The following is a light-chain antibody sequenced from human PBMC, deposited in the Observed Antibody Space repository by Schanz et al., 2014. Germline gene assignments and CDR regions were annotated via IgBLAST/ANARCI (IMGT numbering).Light chain of an antibody. CDR3: SSHTAITTAVV. CDR1: SSDVGGYNY. J-gene: IGLJ2*01. Sequence: QSALTQPPSASGSPGQSVAISCTGTSSDVGGYNYVSWYQQHPGKAPKLMIYDVSKRPSGVPDRFSGSKSGNTASLTISGLQAEDEADYHCSSHTAITTAVVFGGGTKVTVL. V-gene: IGLV2-8*01. CDR2: DVS.